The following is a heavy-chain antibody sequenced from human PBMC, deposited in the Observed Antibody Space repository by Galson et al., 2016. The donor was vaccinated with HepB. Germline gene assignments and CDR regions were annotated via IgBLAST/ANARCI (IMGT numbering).Heavy chain of an antibody. CDR1: GLTFSRYS. CDR2: ISSSSAYM. J-gene: IGHJ6*02. D-gene: IGHD2-15*01. CDR3: ARDCSGGSCYGYYYFVMDV. V-gene: IGHV3-21*06. Sequence: SLRLSCAASGLTFSRYSMNWVRQAPGKGLEWVSSISSSSAYMYYADSVKGRFTISRDNAKNSLYLQMNSLRAVDTAVYYCARDCSGGSCYGYYYFVMDVWGQGTTVTVSS.